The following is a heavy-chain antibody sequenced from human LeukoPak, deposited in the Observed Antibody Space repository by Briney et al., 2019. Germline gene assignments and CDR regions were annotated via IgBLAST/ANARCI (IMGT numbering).Heavy chain of an antibody. CDR2: IYYSGST. V-gene: IGHV4-30-4*01. CDR3: ASLVNMAGMMFFDI. Sequence: SETLSLTCTVSGGSISSGDYYWSWIRQPPGKGLEWIGYIYYSGSTYYNPSLKSRVTISVDTSKNQFSLKLSSVTAADTAVYYCASLVNMAGMMFFDIWGQGTMVTVSS. CDR1: GGSISSGDYY. J-gene: IGHJ3*02. D-gene: IGHD6-19*01.